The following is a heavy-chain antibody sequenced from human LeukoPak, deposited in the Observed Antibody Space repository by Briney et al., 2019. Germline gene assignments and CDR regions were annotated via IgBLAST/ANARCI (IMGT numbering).Heavy chain of an antibody. Sequence: GGSLRLSCAASGFTVSSNYMSWVRQAPGKGLEWVSVIYSGGSTYYADSVKGRFTISRDNSKNTLYLQMNSLRAEDTAVYYCAKERNDYGDYVVNYNWFDPWGQGTLVTVSS. CDR1: GFTVSSNY. CDR2: IYSGGST. D-gene: IGHD4-17*01. CDR3: AKERNDYGDYVVNYNWFDP. V-gene: IGHV3-53*01. J-gene: IGHJ5*02.